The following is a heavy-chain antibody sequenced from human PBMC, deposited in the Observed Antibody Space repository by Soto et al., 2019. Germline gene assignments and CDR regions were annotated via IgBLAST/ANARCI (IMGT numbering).Heavy chain of an antibody. CDR3: ARTVAGLWSHDAFDI. Sequence: VQLVESGGGLVQPGGSLRLSCAASGFTFSSYGMHWVRQAPGKGLEWVAVIWYDGSNKYYADSVKGRFTISRDNSKNTLYLQMNSLRAEDTAVYYCARTVAGLWSHDAFDIWGQGTMVTVSS. V-gene: IGHV3-33*01. CDR1: GFTFSSYG. D-gene: IGHD6-19*01. CDR2: IWYDGSNK. J-gene: IGHJ3*02.